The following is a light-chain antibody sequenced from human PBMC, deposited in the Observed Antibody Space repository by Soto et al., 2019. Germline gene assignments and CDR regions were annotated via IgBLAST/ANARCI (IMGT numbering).Light chain of an antibody. CDR3: SSWTGNNFVV. J-gene: IGLJ2*01. CDR2: EVT. Sequence: QSALTQPPSASGSPGQSVTISCPGTSSNVGAYNYVSWYQQHPGKAPKLMIYEVTKRPSGVPDRVSGSKSGSTASLTVSGLQAEDEADYYCSSWTGNNFVVFGGGTKLTVL. V-gene: IGLV2-8*01. CDR1: SSNVGAYNY.